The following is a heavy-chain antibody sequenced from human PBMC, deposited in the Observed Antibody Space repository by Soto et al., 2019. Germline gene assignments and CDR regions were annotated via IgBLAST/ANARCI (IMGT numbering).Heavy chain of an antibody. J-gene: IGHJ5*02. CDR1: GFTFSSYA. CDR2: ISYDGSNK. D-gene: IGHD6-6*01. CDR3: ARGRAIAARPTTIRYNWFDP. Sequence: GGSLRLSCAASGFTFSSYAMHWVRQAPGKGLEWVAVISYDGSNKYYADSVKGRFTISRDNSKNTLYLQMNSLRAEDTAVYYCARGRAIAARPTTIRYNWFDPWGQGTLVTVSS. V-gene: IGHV3-30-3*01.